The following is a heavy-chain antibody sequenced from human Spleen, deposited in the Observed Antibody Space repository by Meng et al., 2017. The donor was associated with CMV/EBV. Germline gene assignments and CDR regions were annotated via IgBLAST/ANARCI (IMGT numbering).Heavy chain of an antibody. V-gene: IGHV1-69*05. CDR1: GGTFSSYA. D-gene: IGHD2-2*01. CDR2: IIPIFGTA. J-gene: IGHJ6*02. Sequence: SVKVSCKASGGTFSSYAISWVRQAPGQGLEWMGGIIPIFGTANYAQKFQGRVTITTDESTSTAYMELSSLRSDDTAVYYCARDLFSSLQLPKGYCSSTSCYTMDVWGQGTTVTVSS. CDR3: ARDLFSSLQLPKGYCSSTSCYTMDV.